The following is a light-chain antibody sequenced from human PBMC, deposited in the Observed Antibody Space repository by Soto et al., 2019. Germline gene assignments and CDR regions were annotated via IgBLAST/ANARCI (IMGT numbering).Light chain of an antibody. J-gene: IGKJ4*01. CDR1: QSVSSY. Sequence: ELVLTQSPGTLSLSPGERATLSCRASQSVSSYLAWYQQKPGQAPRLLIYDASNRATGIPARFSGSGSGTDFTLTISSLEPEDFAVYYCQQYNNWPPLTFGGGTKVDIK. CDR3: QQYNNWPPLT. V-gene: IGKV3-11*01. CDR2: DAS.